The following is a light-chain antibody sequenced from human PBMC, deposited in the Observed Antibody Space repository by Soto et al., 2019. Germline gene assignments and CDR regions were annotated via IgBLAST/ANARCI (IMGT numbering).Light chain of an antibody. CDR3: QQYDNLPLT. V-gene: IGKV1-33*01. Sequence: DIQMTQSPSSLSASVGDRVTITCQASQDITNCLNWYQQKPGIAPKVLISDASNLETGVPPRFSGSGSGTEFTLTISGLQPEDFATYYCQQYDNLPLTFGPGTQVEIK. CDR1: QDITNC. CDR2: DAS. J-gene: IGKJ3*01.